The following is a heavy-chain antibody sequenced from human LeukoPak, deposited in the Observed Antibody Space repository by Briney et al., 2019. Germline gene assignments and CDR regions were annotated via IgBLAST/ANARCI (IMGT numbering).Heavy chain of an antibody. Sequence: GGSLRLSCAASGFTFSSYAMHWVRQAPGKGLEWVAVISYDGSNKYYADSVKGRFTISRDNSKNTLYLQMNSLRAEDTAVYYCAREGLYSSGRSYAFDIWGQGTMVTVSS. D-gene: IGHD6-19*01. V-gene: IGHV3-30-3*01. CDR3: AREGLYSSGRSYAFDI. CDR2: ISYDGSNK. J-gene: IGHJ3*02. CDR1: GFTFSSYA.